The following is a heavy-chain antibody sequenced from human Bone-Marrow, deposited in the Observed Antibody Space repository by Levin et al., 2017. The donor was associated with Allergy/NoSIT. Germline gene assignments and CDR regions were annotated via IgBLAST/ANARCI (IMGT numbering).Heavy chain of an antibody. D-gene: IGHD3-10*01. Sequence: GGSLRLSCVGSGFIFTNRAMAWVRQAPGKGLEWLSAISGSGGSTYYADSVKGRFTISRDNSKNTVHLQMNSLGAEDTAKYYCANSLDRGEGGVLGMDVWGQGTTVTVSS. CDR2: ISGSGGST. V-gene: IGHV3-23*01. J-gene: IGHJ6*02. CDR1: GFIFTNRA. CDR3: ANSLDRGEGGVLGMDV.